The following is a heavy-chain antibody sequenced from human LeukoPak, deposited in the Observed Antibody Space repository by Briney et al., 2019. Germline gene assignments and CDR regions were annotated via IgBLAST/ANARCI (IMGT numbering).Heavy chain of an antibody. V-gene: IGHV1-8*01. J-gene: IGHJ4*02. D-gene: IGHD6-13*01. Sequence: ASVKVSCKASGYTFTSYDINWVRQATGQGLEWMGWMNPNSGNTGYAQKFQGRVTMTRNTSISTAYMELSSLRSEDTAVYYCARGSRGIAGYYFDHWGQGTLVTVSS. CDR3: ARGSRGIAGYYFDH. CDR1: GYTFTSYD. CDR2: MNPNSGNT.